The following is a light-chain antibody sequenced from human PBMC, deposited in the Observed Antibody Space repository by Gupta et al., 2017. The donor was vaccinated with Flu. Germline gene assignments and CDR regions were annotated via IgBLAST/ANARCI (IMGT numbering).Light chain of an antibody. CDR1: QIISIW. V-gene: IGKV1-5*03. CDR2: KAS. J-gene: IGKJ1*01. Sequence: SPPTLSSSVGDSVTITCRASQIISIWLAWYQQKPGKVPKLLIYKASTLETGVPSRFSGSGSGTEFTLTINSLQPDDSATYYCQRDDSLWTFGQGTRVEVK. CDR3: QRDDSLWT.